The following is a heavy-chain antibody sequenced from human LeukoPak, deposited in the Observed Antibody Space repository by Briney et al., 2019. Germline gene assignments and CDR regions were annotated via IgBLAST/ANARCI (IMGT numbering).Heavy chain of an antibody. D-gene: IGHD2-15*01. V-gene: IGHV4-61*02. CDR3: ASLGYCSGGSCYLGTGAFDI. CDR2: IYTSGST. J-gene: IGHJ3*02. CDR1: GGSISSGSYY. Sequence: SQTLSLTCTVSGGSISSGSYYWSWIRQPAGKGLEWIGRIYTSGSTNYNPSLKSRVTISVDTSKNQFSLKLSSVTAADTAVYYCASLGYCSGGSCYLGTGAFDIWGQGTMVTVSS.